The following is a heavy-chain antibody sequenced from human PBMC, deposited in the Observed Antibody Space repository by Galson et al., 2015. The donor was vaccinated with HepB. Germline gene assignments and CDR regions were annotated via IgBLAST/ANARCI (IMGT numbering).Heavy chain of an antibody. Sequence: SLRLSCAASGFTFSTYWMTWVRQAPGKGLEWVANIKQDGSEKYYVDSVKGRFTISRDNAKNSLYLQMNSLRAEDTAVYYCATMLRYFDYWGQGTLVTVSS. D-gene: IGHD2-8*01. CDR3: ATMLRYFDY. V-gene: IGHV3-7*01. CDR1: GFTFSTYW. J-gene: IGHJ4*02. CDR2: IKQDGSEK.